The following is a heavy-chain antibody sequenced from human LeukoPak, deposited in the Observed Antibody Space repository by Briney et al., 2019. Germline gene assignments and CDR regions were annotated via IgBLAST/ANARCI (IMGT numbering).Heavy chain of an antibody. Sequence: SETLSLTCAVYGGPFSGYYWSWIRQPPGKGLEWIGEINHSGSTNYNPSLKSRVTISVDTSKNQFSLKLSSVTAADTAVYYCARAPRWIPVALVWGKGTTVTVSS. CDR2: INHSGST. CDR3: ARAPRWIPVALV. CDR1: GGPFSGYY. D-gene: IGHD4-23*01. J-gene: IGHJ6*04. V-gene: IGHV4-34*01.